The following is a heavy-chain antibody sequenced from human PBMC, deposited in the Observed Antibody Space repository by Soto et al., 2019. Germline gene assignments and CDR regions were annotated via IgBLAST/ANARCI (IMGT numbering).Heavy chain of an antibody. CDR1: GYPFTTYY. CDR2: IDPRSGGT. V-gene: IGHV1-2*02. D-gene: IGHD3-10*01. J-gene: IGHJ4*02. Sequence: HVQLVQSGTEVKKPGASVRVSCMVSGYPFTTYYIHWVRQAPGQGLEWMGWIDPRSGGTVYEQKFQGRVTMTRDTSISTVYMDQSGLISDDTALYYCATDDYGIFPYWGQGSLVTVSS. CDR3: ATDDYGIFPY.